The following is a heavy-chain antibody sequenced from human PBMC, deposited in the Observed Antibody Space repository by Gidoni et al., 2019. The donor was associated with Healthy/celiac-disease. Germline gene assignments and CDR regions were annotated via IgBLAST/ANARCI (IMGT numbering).Heavy chain of an antibody. Sequence: QVQLVQSGAEVKKPGSSVKVSCKASGGTFSSYAISWVRQAPGQGLEWMGGIIPIFGTANYAQKFQGRVTITADESTSTAYMELSSLRSEDTAVYYCARGDYIAARPAGYYYGMDVWGQGTTVTVSS. CDR3: ARGDYIAARPAGYYYGMDV. D-gene: IGHD6-6*01. V-gene: IGHV1-69*01. J-gene: IGHJ6*02. CDR1: GGTFSSYA. CDR2: IIPIFGTA.